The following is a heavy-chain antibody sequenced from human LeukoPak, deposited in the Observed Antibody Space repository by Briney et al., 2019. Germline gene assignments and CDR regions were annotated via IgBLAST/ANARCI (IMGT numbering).Heavy chain of an antibody. CDR3: ARDDITLHRMVRGVIAAPDY. CDR1: GFTFSSYS. CDR2: ISSSSSYI. J-gene: IGHJ4*02. D-gene: IGHD3-10*01. V-gene: IGHV3-21*01. Sequence: GGSLRLSCAASGFTFSSYSMNWVRQAPGKGLEWVSSISSSSSYIYYADSVKGRFTISRDNAKNSLYLQMNSLRAEDTAVYYCARDDITLHRMVRGVIAAPDYWGQGTLVTVSS.